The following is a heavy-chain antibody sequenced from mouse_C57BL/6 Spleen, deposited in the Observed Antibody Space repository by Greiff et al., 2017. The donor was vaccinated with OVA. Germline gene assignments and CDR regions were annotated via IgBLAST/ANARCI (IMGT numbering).Heavy chain of an antibody. Sequence: VQLQQPGAELVKPGASVKMSCKASGYTFTSYWITWVKQRPGQGLEWIGDIYPGSGSTNYNEKFKSKATLTVDTSSSTAYMQLSSLTSEDSAVYYCARNDYGSSYEDYLDYWGQGTTLTVSS. CDR1: GYTFTSYW. D-gene: IGHD1-1*01. V-gene: IGHV1-55*01. J-gene: IGHJ2*01. CDR2: IYPGSGST. CDR3: ARNDYGSSYEDYLDY.